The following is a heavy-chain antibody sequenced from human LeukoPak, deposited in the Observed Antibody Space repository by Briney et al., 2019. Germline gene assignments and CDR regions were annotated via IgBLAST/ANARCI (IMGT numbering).Heavy chain of an antibody. CDR2: ISAYNGNT. Sequence: AASVKVSCKASGYTFTSYGISWVRQAPGQGLEWMGWISAYNGNTNYAQKLQGRVTMTTDTSTSTAYMELRSLRSEDTAVYYCARDLRYCSSTSCYGPLGYWGQGTLVTVSS. V-gene: IGHV1-18*04. CDR1: GYTFTSYG. CDR3: ARDLRYCSSTSCYGPLGY. D-gene: IGHD2-2*01. J-gene: IGHJ4*02.